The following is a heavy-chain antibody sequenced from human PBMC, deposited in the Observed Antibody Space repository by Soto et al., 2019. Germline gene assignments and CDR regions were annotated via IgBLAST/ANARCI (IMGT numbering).Heavy chain of an antibody. CDR2: IIPIFGTG. CDR3: ARAPLADTRLYYYYGMDV. Sequence: SVKVSCKASVGTFSSYAISWVRQAPGQGLEWMGGIIPIFGTGNYAQKSQGRVTITAXXXXSXXXTXLXXLGXEDTAVYYSARAPLADTRLYYYYGMDVWG. J-gene: IGHJ6*02. D-gene: IGHD3-3*01. V-gene: IGHV1-69*13. CDR1: VGTFSSYA.